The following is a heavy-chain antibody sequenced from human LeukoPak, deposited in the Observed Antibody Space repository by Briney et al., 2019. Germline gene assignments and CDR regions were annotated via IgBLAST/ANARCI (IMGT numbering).Heavy chain of an antibody. V-gene: IGHV3-23*01. CDR2: ISGSGGST. J-gene: IGHJ4*02. CDR1: GFTFSSYA. CDR3: AKAFYCRTYYFDY. Sequence: GGSLRLSCAASGFTFSSYAMSWVRQAPGKGLEWVSAISGSGGSTYYADSVKGRFTISRDNSKSTLYLQMNSLRAEDTAVYYCAKAFYCRTYYFDYWGQGTLVTVSS. D-gene: IGHD2/OR15-2a*01.